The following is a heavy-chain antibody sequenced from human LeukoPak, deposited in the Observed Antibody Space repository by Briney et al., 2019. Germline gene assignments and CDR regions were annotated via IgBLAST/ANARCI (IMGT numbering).Heavy chain of an antibody. CDR1: GFTFSSYS. J-gene: IGHJ2*01. CDR2: IYDSGST. D-gene: IGHD3-9*01. V-gene: IGHV4-59*08. CDR3: ARRILTGYYSNWYFDL. Sequence: GSLRLSCAASGFTFSSYSMNWIRRPPGKGLEWIGYIYDSGSTNYNPSLKSRVTISVDTSKNQFSLKLSSVTAADTAVYYCARRILTGYYSNWYFDLWGRGTLVTVSS.